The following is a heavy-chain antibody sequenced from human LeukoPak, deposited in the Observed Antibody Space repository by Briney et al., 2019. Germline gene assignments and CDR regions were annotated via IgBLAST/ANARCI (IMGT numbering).Heavy chain of an antibody. D-gene: IGHD5-24*01. CDR1: GFPFSRYHL. J-gene: IGHJ4*02. Sequence: SETLSLTCAVSGFPFSRYHLCGFRQPAPRKLMEWGGIIFHRRINYYNPSVRGRVTISGDTSNNKFSLNPDTAAAADADDYDCARVAAGYTMFDLWGRGILVAAS. CDR2: IFHRRIN. CDR3: ARVAAGYTMFDL. V-gene: IGHV4-38-2*01.